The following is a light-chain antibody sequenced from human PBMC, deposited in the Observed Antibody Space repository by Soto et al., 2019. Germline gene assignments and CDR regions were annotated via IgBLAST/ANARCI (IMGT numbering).Light chain of an antibody. CDR1: QSLTNSF. J-gene: IGKJ5*01. CDR3: QQYHTSPSIT. CDR2: GAS. V-gene: IGKV3-20*01. Sequence: EFVLTQSPGTLSLSPGERATLSCRASQSLTNSFIAWYQHKPGQAPRLLIYGASSRATGIPDRFSGSGSGADFTLTISRLEPEDFAVYYCQQYHTSPSITFGQGTRLEIK.